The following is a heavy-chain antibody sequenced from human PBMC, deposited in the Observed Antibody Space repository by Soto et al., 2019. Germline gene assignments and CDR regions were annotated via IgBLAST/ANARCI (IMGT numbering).Heavy chain of an antibody. CDR2: ISAYNGNT. CDR3: AREPPVNFDWDTRRDY. Sequence: QVQLVQSGAEVKKPGASVKVSCKASGYTFTSYGISWVRQAPGQGIEWMGWISAYNGNTNYAQKLQGRVTMTTDTSTSTAYMELRSLRSDDTAVYYCAREPPVNFDWDTRRDYWGQGTLVTVSS. V-gene: IGHV1-18*01. J-gene: IGHJ4*02. D-gene: IGHD3-9*01. CDR1: GYTFTSYG.